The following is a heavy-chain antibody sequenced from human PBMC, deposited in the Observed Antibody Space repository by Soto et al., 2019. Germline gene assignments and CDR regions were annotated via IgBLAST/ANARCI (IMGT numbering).Heavy chain of an antibody. CDR3: ASAAGTGTAGLDF. CDR2: INPNSGGT. CDR1: GYTFSGFY. D-gene: IGHD6-19*01. V-gene: IGHV1-2*02. J-gene: IGHJ4*02. Sequence: QVLLLQSGAEVKKPGASVKVSCKASGYTFSGFYMHWVRQAPGQGLEWMGWINPNSGGTKSAEKFQGRVTMTRDTAISTAYMELSRLTSDDTAVYYCASAAGTGTAGLDFWGQGTQGTVSS.